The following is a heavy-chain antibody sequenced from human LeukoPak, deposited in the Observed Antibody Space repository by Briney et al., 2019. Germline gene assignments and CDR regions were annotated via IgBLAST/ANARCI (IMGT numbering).Heavy chain of an antibody. J-gene: IGHJ4*02. V-gene: IGHV3-23*01. CDR1: GFTFSSYA. CDR3: AEAHGPYCSGGSCYCNY. Sequence: GGSLRLSCAASGFTFSSYAMSWVRQPPGKGLEWVSVISGSGGSTYYADSVKGRFTISRDNSKNTLYLQMNSLRAEDTAVYYCAEAHGPYCSGGSCYCNYWGQGTLVTVSS. CDR2: ISGSGGST. D-gene: IGHD2-15*01.